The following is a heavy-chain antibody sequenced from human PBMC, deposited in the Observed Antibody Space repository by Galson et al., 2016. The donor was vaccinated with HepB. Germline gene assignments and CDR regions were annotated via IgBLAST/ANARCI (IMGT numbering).Heavy chain of an antibody. D-gene: IGHD1-26*01. Sequence: SVKVSCKASGGTFSTRTISWVRQAPGQGLEWRGGVIPIFDKSNYAQKFQGRVTISPDESTSTAYMELSSLTSDDTALYYCTGDGEGSGRYFDYWGQGTLGTVSS. J-gene: IGHJ4*02. V-gene: IGHV1-69*13. CDR3: TGDGEGSGRYFDY. CDR2: VIPIFDKS. CDR1: GGTFSTRT.